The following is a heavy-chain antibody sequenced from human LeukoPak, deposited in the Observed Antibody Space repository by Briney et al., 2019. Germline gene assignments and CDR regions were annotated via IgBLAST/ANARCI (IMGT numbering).Heavy chain of an antibody. J-gene: IGHJ5*02. CDR2: IIPIFGTA. D-gene: IGHD6-19*01. CDR1: GGTFSSYA. Sequence: ASVKVSCKASGGTFSSYAISWVRQAPGQGLEWMGGIIPIFGTANYAQKFQGRVTITADESTSTAYMELSSLRSEDTAVYYCASESGIAVAGRAIWFDPWGQGTLVTVSS. CDR3: ASESGIAVAGRAIWFDP. V-gene: IGHV1-69*13.